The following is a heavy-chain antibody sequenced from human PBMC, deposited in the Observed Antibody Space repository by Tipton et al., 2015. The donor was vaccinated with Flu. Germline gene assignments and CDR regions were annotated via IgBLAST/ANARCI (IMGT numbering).Heavy chain of an antibody. V-gene: IGHV4-34*01. CDR2: INQSGTT. CDR1: GGTFSDHY. Sequence: LRLSCAVYGGTFSDHYWTWIRQRPGEGLELMGEINQSGTTDSAPSLKSRVTISVNTSTNQVSLILRSVTAADTAMYYCARFPDYYYGLGVWGQGTAVTVTS. CDR3: ARFPDYYYGLGV. D-gene: IGHD1-14*01. J-gene: IGHJ6*02.